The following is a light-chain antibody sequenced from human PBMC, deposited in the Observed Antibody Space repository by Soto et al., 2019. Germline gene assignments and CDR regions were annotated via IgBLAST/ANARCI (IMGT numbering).Light chain of an antibody. J-gene: IGKJ1*01. Sequence: DIQMTQSPSTLSASVGDRVTITCRASQSISNWLAWYQQKPGKAPKLLIYDVSSLESGVPSRFSGSGSGTEFTLTINSLQPDDFATYYCQQYDTFWTFCQGTKVDIK. CDR1: QSISNW. CDR2: DVS. V-gene: IGKV1-5*01. CDR3: QQYDTFWT.